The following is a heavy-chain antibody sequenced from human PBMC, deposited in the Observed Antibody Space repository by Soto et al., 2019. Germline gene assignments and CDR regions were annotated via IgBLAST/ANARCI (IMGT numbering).Heavy chain of an antibody. J-gene: IGHJ6*02. Sequence: ASVKVSCEASGYTFSDFDINWLRQASGQGPEWMGWMNAKSGDTFFPQRFRGKFNMTWYTSLSTAYMEVRSLTSHDTAIYYCARGNPFNYAGFDVWGQGTTVTVSS. CDR2: MNAKSGDT. CDR3: ARGNPFNYAGFDV. V-gene: IGHV1-8*01. D-gene: IGHD3-16*01. CDR1: GYTFSDFD.